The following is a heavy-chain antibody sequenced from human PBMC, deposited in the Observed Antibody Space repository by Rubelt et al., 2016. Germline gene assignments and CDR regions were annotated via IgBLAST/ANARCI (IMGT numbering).Heavy chain of an antibody. CDR2: ISAYNGNT. CDR3: ARDRIRIAARQGWYFDL. D-gene: IGHD6-6*01. CDR1: GYTFTSYG. V-gene: IGHV1-18*01. J-gene: IGHJ2*01. Sequence: QVQLVQSGAEVKKPGASVKVSCKASGYTFTSYGISWVRQAPGQGLEWMGWISAYNGNTNYAQKLQGRVTMPTDTSTSTAYMELRSLRSDDTAVYYCARDRIRIAARQGWYFDLWGRGTLVTVSS.